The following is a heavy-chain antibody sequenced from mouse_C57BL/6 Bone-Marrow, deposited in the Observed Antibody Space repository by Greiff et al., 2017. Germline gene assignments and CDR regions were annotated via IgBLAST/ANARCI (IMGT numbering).Heavy chain of an antibody. Sequence: QVQLQQPGAELVKPGASVKLSCKASGYTFTSYWMQWVKQRPGQGLEWIGEIDPSDSYTNYNQKFKGKATLTVDTSSSTAYMQLSSLTSEDSAVYYCARCGKFSTTVVGAMDYWGQGTSVTVSS. CDR2: IDPSDSYT. CDR3: ARCGKFSTTVVGAMDY. J-gene: IGHJ4*01. V-gene: IGHV1-50*01. D-gene: IGHD1-1*01. CDR1: GYTFTSYW.